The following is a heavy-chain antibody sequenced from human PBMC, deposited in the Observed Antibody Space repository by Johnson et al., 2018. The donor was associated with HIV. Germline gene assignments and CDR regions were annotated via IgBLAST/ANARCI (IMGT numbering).Heavy chain of an antibody. Sequence: VQLVESGGGLAKPAWSPRLSCAASGLAFSNYAVKWVSHTPGGDGGTSFADSVRGRYIISRDSAKNSLYLQMNSLRAEDTALYYCARGRHSSGYYTAAFDIWGQGTMVTVSS. V-gene: IGHV3-23*04. CDR3: ARGRHSSGYYTAAFDI. CDR1: GLAFSNYA. D-gene: IGHD3-22*01. J-gene: IGHJ3*02. CDR2: TPGGDGGT.